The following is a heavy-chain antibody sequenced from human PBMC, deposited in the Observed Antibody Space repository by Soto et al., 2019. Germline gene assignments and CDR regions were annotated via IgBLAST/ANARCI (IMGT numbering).Heavy chain of an antibody. J-gene: IGHJ3*02. D-gene: IGHD5-12*01. CDR2: IYYSGST. CDR3: ARYSGYDYAFDI. Sequence: TLSLTCTVSGGSISSYYWSWIRQPPGKGLEWIGDIYYSGSTNDNPCLKSRVTISVDTPKNHFSLKLSSVTAADTAVYYCARYSGYDYAFDIWGQGTMVTVSS. CDR1: GGSISSYY. V-gene: IGHV4-59*01.